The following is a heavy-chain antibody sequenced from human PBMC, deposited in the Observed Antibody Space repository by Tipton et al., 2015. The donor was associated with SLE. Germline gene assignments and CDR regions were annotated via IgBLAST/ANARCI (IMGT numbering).Heavy chain of an antibody. CDR1: GFTFSSYA. D-gene: IGHD3-22*01. Sequence: SLRLSCAASGFTFSSYAMHWVRQAPGKGLEWVAVISYDGSNKYYADSVKGRFTISRDNSKNTLYLQMNRLRPEDTAVYYCAKDRFYDSGGYFFFDYWGPGTQVTVSS. CDR2: ISYDGSNK. V-gene: IGHV3-30*04. CDR3: AKDRFYDSGGYFFFDY. J-gene: IGHJ4*02.